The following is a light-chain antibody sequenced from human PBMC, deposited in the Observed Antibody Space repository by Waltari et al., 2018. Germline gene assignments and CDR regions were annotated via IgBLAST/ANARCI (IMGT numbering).Light chain of an antibody. CDR3: QTGGHGTWV. CDR1: MWLSSNV. CDR2: VTSDGSH. J-gene: IGLJ3*02. Sequence: QLVLTQSPSASASLVASVKLTCTLSMWLSSNVMAWLQQQPGKGPRDLMKVTSDGSHSKADEIPDRFSGSSSGAARYLTISSLQSEDAAAYYCQTGGHGTWVFGGGTKLTVL. V-gene: IGLV4-69*01.